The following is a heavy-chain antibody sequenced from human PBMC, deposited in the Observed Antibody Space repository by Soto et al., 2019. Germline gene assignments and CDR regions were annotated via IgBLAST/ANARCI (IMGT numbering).Heavy chain of an antibody. CDR2: ISGSGGST. Sequence: EVQLLESGGGLVQPGGSLRLSCAASGFTFSTYAMSWVRQAPGKGLEWVSAISGSGGSTYYADSVKGRFTISRDTSKNPLYLEMNSLRAEATAVYYCAKDPRIGIAVAGVYDYWGQGTPVTDSS. CDR1: GFTFSTYA. D-gene: IGHD6-19*01. CDR3: AKDPRIGIAVAGVYDY. V-gene: IGHV3-23*01. J-gene: IGHJ4*02.